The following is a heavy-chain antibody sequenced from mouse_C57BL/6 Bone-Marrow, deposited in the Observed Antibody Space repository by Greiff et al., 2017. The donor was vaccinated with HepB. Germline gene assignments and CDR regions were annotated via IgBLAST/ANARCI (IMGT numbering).Heavy chain of an antibody. CDR2: IDPENGDT. D-gene: IGHD1-1*01. Sequence: EVQLQQSGAELVRPGASVKLSCTASGFNIKDDYMHWVKQRPEQGLEWIGWIDPENGDTEYASKFQGKAPITADTSSNTAYLQLSSLTSEDTAVYYGANYYGSSYDYFDYWGQGTTLTVSS. V-gene: IGHV14-4*01. J-gene: IGHJ2*01. CDR3: ANYYGSSYDYFDY. CDR1: GFNIKDDY.